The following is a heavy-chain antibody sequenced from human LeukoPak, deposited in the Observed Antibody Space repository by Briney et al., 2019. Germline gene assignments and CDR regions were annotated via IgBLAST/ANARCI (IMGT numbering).Heavy chain of an antibody. D-gene: IGHD4-17*01. V-gene: IGHV3-53*01. CDR3: ARDPRTTGKSNYGMDV. J-gene: IGHJ6*02. Sequence: GGSLRLSCAASGITVSSNYMSWVRQPPGKGLEWVSIIYSGGTTYYADSVQGRFTISRDNSKNPVYLQMNSLRVEDTAVYYCARDPRTTGKSNYGMDVWGQGTTVTVSS. CDR1: GITVSSNY. CDR2: IYSGGTT.